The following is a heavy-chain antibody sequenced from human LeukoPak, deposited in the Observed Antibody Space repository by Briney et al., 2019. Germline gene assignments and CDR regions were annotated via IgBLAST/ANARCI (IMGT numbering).Heavy chain of an antibody. CDR1: GFTFDDFA. D-gene: IGHD4-23*01. Sequence: PGRSLRLSCAASGFTFDDFAMYWVRQAPGKGLEWVSGITWNSGSIGYADSVKGRFTISRDNAKNSLYLQMNSLRAEDTAVYYCARDPYAYGGNRAFDIWGQGTMVTVSS. J-gene: IGHJ3*02. CDR3: ARDPYAYGGNRAFDI. V-gene: IGHV3-9*01. CDR2: ITWNSGSI.